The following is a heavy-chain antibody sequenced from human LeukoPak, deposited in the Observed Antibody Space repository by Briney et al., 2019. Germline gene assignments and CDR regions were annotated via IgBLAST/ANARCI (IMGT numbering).Heavy chain of an antibody. J-gene: IGHJ6*02. CDR2: IYSGGST. D-gene: IGHD5-12*01. CDR3: ARDGSYSGYDYYYYYGMDV. Sequence: PGGSLRLSCAASGFTVSSNYMSWVRQAPGKGLEWVSVIYSGGSTYYADSVKGRFTISRDNSKNMLYLQMNSLRAEDTAVYYCARDGSYSGYDYYYYYGMDVWGQGTTVTVSS. V-gene: IGHV3-53*01. CDR1: GFTVSSNY.